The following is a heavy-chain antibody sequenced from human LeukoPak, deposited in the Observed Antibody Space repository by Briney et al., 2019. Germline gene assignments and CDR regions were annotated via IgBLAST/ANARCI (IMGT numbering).Heavy chain of an antibody. CDR1: GFTFSSYS. Sequence: GGSLRLSCAASGFTFSSYSMNWVRQAPGKGLEWVSHISTSSGTIYYADSVKGRFTISRDNAKNSLYLQMNSLRDEDTAVYYRARVLRGAFDIWGQGTMVTVSS. J-gene: IGHJ3*02. CDR2: ISTSSGTI. CDR3: ARVLRGAFDI. D-gene: IGHD3-10*01. V-gene: IGHV3-48*02.